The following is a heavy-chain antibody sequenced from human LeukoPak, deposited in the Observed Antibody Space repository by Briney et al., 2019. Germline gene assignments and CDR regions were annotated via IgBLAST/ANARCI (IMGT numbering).Heavy chain of an antibody. V-gene: IGHV3-21*01. CDR3: ARTRIQLWSGGYYFDY. J-gene: IGHJ4*02. CDR1: EFTFGDYA. CDR2: ISSSSSYI. D-gene: IGHD5-18*01. Sequence: GGSLRLSCTASEFTFGDYAISWVRQAPGKGLEWVSSISSSSSYIYYADSVKGRFTISRDNAKNSLYLQTNSLRAEDTAVYYCARTRIQLWSGGYYFDYWGQGTLVTVSS.